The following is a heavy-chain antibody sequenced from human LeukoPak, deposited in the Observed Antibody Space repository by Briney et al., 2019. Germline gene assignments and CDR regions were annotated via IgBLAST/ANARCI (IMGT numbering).Heavy chain of an antibody. CDR1: GFTFSDYG. CDR3: AKPARGSGIQDGFDS. V-gene: IGHV3-64D*06. J-gene: IGHJ4*02. CDR2: MSVVTDRT. Sequence: PGGSLRLSCTASGFTFSDYGMHWVRQAPENGLEYVSAMSVVTDRTFYADSVMGRFTISRDNSANTLYLQMSSLRPEDTAVYYCAKPARGSGIQDGFDSWGQGTLVTVSS. D-gene: IGHD3-10*01.